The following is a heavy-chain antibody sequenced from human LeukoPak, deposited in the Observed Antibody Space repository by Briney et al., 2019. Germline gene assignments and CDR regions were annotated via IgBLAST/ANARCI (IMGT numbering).Heavy chain of an antibody. CDR1: GGSFSGYY. CDR2: INHSGST. V-gene: IGHV4-34*01. J-gene: IGHJ6*04. D-gene: IGHD3-10*01. CDR3: ARLTMVRGVVPNYYYDMDV. Sequence: SETLSLTCAVYGGSFSGYYWSWIRQPPGKGLEWIGEINHSGSTNYNPSLKSRVTISVDTSKNQFSLKLSSVTAADTAVYYCARLTMVRGVVPNYYYDMDVWGKGTTVTVSS.